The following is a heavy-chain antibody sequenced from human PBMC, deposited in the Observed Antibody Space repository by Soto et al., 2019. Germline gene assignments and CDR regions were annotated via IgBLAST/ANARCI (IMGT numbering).Heavy chain of an antibody. D-gene: IGHD3-3*02. Sequence: ASLKVSCKASGYIFSSFYINWVRQAPGQGLEWMGWTSGYSGNSKYAQKFQGRVTMTTDTSTNTGYMEMRSLTSDDTAVYYCARDIFGHVDAFDLCGQGTMVPVSS. CDR1: GYIFSSFY. CDR3: ARDIFGHVDAFDL. J-gene: IGHJ3*01. CDR2: TSGYSGNS. V-gene: IGHV1-18*01.